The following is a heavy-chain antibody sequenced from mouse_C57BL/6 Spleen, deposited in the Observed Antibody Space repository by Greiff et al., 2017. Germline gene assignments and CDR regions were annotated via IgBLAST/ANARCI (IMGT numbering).Heavy chain of an antibody. CDR1: GSTFTDYS. CDR2: IYPGSGTT. V-gene: IGHV1-76*01. Sequence: QVQLKESGAELVRPGASVKLSCKASGSTFTDYSLNWVKQRPGQGLEWIARIYPGSGTTYYNEKFKGKAPLTAEKSSSPAKMQRSSLTSEDSAVYVGARSGVAQAPDFDYWGKGTTLTVSS. CDR3: ARSGVAQAPDFDY. J-gene: IGHJ2*01. D-gene: IGHD3-2*02.